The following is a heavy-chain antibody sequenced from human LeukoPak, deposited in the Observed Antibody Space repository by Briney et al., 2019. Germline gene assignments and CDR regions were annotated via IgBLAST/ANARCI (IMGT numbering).Heavy chain of an antibody. Sequence: GRSLRLSCATSGLTFSNYVMHWVRQAPGEDPEWVALIYSDGTTKYYAGSVRGRFTISRDDSKNTLYMQMDSLRAEDTAIYYCATGDYNGNSALSYWGQGTLVTVSS. CDR2: IYSDGTTK. D-gene: IGHD4-17*01. CDR1: GLTFSNYV. V-gene: IGHV3-33*01. J-gene: IGHJ4*02. CDR3: ATGDYNGNSALSY.